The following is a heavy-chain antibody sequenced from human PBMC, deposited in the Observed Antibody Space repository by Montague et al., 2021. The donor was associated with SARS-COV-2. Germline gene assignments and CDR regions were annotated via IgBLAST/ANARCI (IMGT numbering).Heavy chain of an antibody. CDR3: ARDLWVWLSVEGSFDS. CDR1: GGSISSSSYY. CDR2: IYYSGST. J-gene: IGHJ4*02. D-gene: IGHD5-12*01. Sequence: SETLSLTCTVSGGSISSSSYYWGWIRQPPGKGLEWIGSIYYSGSTYYNPSLKSRVTISVDTSKNQFSLKLSSVTAADTAVYYCARDLWVWLSVEGSFDSWRQGTLVTVSS. V-gene: IGHV4-39*07.